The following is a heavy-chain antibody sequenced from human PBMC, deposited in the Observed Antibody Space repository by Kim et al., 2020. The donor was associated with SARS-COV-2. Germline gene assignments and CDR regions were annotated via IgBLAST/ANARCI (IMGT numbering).Heavy chain of an antibody. D-gene: IGHD6-19*01. CDR3: ARERAVAGKPFDY. Sequence: YSQTFQGRVTLTRDTSASTAYMELSSLRSEDTAVYYCARERAVAGKPFDYWGQGTLVTVSS. V-gene: IGHV1-3*01. J-gene: IGHJ4*02.